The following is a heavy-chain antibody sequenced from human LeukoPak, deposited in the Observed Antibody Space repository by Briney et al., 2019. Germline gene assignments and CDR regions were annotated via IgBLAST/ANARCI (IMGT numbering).Heavy chain of an antibody. Sequence: GASVKVSCKASGYTFTNYDINWVRQAPGQGLEWMGWINPNSGGTNYAQKFQGRVTMTRDTSISTAYMELSRLRSDDTAVYYCARGPVLLWFGDIERRQIDYWGQGTLVTVSS. V-gene: IGHV1-2*02. CDR1: GYTFTNYD. CDR3: ARGPVLLWFGDIERRQIDY. J-gene: IGHJ4*02. D-gene: IGHD3-10*01. CDR2: INPNSGGT.